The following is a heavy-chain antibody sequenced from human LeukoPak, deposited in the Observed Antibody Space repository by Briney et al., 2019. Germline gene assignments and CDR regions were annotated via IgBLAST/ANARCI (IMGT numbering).Heavy chain of an antibody. J-gene: IGHJ4*02. CDR1: GFTFSSYA. D-gene: IGHD2-15*01. Sequence: GGSLRLSCAASGFTFSSYAMSWVRQAPGRGLEWVSSLSPSGASIYYADSVKGRFTISRDNSKNTLYLQMNSLRAEDTAVYYCAKDGGYCSGGSCYDYWGQGTLVTVSS. V-gene: IGHV3-23*01. CDR3: AKDGGYCSGGSCYDY. CDR2: LSPSGASI.